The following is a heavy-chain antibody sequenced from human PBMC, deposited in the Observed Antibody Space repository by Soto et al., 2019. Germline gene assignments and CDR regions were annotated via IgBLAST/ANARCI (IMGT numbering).Heavy chain of an antibody. CDR2: ISYDGSNK. CDR1: GFTFSSYG. Sequence: QVQLVESGGGVVQPGRSLRLSCAASGFTFSSYGMHWVRQAPGKGLEWVAVISYDGSNKYYADSVKGRFTISRDNSKNTLYLQMNSLRAEDTAVYYCAKDPRALWWLSDVRGYYFDYWGQGTLVTVSS. CDR3: AKDPRALWWLSDVRGYYFDY. J-gene: IGHJ4*02. D-gene: IGHD5-12*01. V-gene: IGHV3-30*18.